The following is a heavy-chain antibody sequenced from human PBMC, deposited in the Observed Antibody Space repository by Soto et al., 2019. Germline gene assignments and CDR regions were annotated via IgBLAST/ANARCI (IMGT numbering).Heavy chain of an antibody. D-gene: IGHD7-27*01. V-gene: IGHV3-72*01. Sequence: EVQLVESGGGLVQPGGSLRLSCAASGFTFSDHYMDWVRQAPGKGLEWVGRTKNKANSYTTEYAASVKGRFTITRDDSKNSLYLQMNSLKTEDTAVYYCARGRPNTGAFDIWGQGTMVTVSS. CDR2: TKNKANSYTT. J-gene: IGHJ3*02. CDR3: ARGRPNTGAFDI. CDR1: GFTFSDHY.